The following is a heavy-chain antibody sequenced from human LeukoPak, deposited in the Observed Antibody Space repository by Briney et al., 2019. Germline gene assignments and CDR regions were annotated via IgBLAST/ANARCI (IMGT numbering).Heavy chain of an antibody. CDR2: ISSSSSTI. CDR1: GFTFSSYS. V-gene: IGHV3-48*01. D-gene: IGHD5-24*01. J-gene: IGHJ4*02. Sequence: GGSLRLSCAASGFTFSSYSMNWVRQAPGKGLEWVSYISSSSSTIYYADSVKGRFTISRDNAKNSLYLQMNSLRAEDTAVYYCARDRQDPGEMSNWGQGRLVTVSS. CDR3: ARDRQDPGEMSN.